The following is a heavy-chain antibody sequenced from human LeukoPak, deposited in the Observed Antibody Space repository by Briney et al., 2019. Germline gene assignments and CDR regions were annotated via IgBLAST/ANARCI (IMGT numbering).Heavy chain of an antibody. CDR2: INPNSGGT. CDR3: ARLGHGDYGFDY. D-gene: IGHD4-17*01. CDR1: GYTFTGYY. Sequence: ASVKVSCKASGYTFTGYYIHWVRQAPGQGLDWMGWINPNSGGTNYAQRFQGRVTMTRDTSISTVYMELSRLRSDDTAVYYCARLGHGDYGFDYWGQGTLVTVSS. J-gene: IGHJ4*02. V-gene: IGHV1-2*02.